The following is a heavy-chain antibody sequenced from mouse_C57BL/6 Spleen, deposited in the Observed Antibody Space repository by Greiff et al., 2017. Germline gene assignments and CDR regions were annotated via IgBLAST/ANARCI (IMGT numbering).Heavy chain of an antibody. CDR2: IYPGSGST. CDR1: GYTFTSYW. J-gene: IGHJ3*01. Sequence: QVQLQQPGAELVKPGASVKMSCKASGYTFTSYWITWVKQRPGQGLEWIGDIYPGSGSTNYNEKFKSKATLTVDTSSSTAYMQLSSLTSEDSAVYYCARPYGSSPAWFAYWGQGTLVTVSA. V-gene: IGHV1-55*01. CDR3: ARPYGSSPAWFAY. D-gene: IGHD1-1*01.